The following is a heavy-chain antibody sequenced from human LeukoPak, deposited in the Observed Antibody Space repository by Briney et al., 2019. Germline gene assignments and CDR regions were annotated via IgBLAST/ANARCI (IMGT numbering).Heavy chain of an antibody. Sequence: PGRSLRLSCAASGFTFDDYAMHWVRQAPGKGLEWVSGISWNSGSIGYADSVKGRFTTSRDNAKNSLYLQMNSLRAEDTALYYCAKGYGIVGATIDYWGQGTLVTVSS. CDR3: AKGYGIVGATIDY. V-gene: IGHV3-9*01. J-gene: IGHJ4*02. CDR1: GFTFDDYA. CDR2: ISWNSGSI. D-gene: IGHD1-26*01.